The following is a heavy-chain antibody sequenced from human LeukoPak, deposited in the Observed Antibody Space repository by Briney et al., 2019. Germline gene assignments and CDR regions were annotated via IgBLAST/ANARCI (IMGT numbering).Heavy chain of an antibody. CDR2: INPNSGGT. V-gene: IGHV1-2*02. CDR1: GYTFTGYY. D-gene: IGHD1-26*01. CDR3: ARASFQWELLRYFDY. Sequence: GASVKVSCKASGYTFTGYYMHWVRQAPGQGLEWMGWINPNSGGTNYAQKFQGRVTMTRDTSISTAYMELSRLRSDDTAVYYCARASFQWELLRYFDYWGQGTLVTVSS. J-gene: IGHJ4*02.